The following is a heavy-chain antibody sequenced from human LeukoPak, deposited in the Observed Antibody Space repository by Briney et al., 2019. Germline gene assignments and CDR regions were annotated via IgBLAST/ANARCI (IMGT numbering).Heavy chain of an antibody. Sequence: PGGSLRLSCAASGFTFSSYSMNWFRQAPGKRLEWVSSISSSSSYIYYADSVKGRFTISRDNAKNSLYLQMNSLRAEDTAVYYCARENDYGDYVMDYWGQGTLVTVSS. CDR1: GFTFSSYS. J-gene: IGHJ4*02. D-gene: IGHD4-17*01. V-gene: IGHV3-21*01. CDR2: ISSSSSYI. CDR3: ARENDYGDYVMDY.